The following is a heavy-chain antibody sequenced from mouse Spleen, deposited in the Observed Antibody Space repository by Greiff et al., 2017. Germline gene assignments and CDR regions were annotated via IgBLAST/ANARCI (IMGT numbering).Heavy chain of an antibody. V-gene: IGHV1-69*01. CDR2: IDPSDSYT. J-gene: IGHJ1*03. D-gene: IGHD4-1*01. Sequence: QVQLQQSGAELVMPGASVKLSCKASGYTFTSYWMHWVKQRPGQGLEWIGEIDPSDSYTNYNQKFKGKATLTVDKSSSTAYMQLSSLTSEDSAVYYCARWVGLVWYFDVWGTGTTVTVSS. CDR1: GYTFTSYW. CDR3: ARWVGLVWYFDV.